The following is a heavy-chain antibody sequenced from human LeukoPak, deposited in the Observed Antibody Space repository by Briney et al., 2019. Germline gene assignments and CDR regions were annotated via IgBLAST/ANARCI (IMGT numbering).Heavy chain of an antibody. D-gene: IGHD4-17*01. J-gene: IGHJ5*02. CDR3: ARVTTVTRSPWSWGPKKIGQEVNWFDP. CDR1: GYKFNTYD. V-gene: IGHV1-18*01. CDR2: VSGNNGNR. Sequence: ASVQVSCEASGYKFNTYDITWVRQAPGQGLEWMGWVSGNNGNRKYAQKFQGRVTMTTDTSTSTANMELRSLRSDDTAVYYCARVTTVTRSPWSWGPKKIGQEVNWFDPWGQGTLVIVSS.